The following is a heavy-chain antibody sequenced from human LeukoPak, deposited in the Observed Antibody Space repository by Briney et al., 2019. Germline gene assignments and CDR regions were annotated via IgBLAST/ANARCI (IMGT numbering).Heavy chain of an antibody. CDR2: ISGSGGST. D-gene: IGHD6-6*01. CDR1: GFTFSSYA. J-gene: IGHJ1*01. V-gene: IGHV3-23*01. Sequence: PGGSLRLSCAASGFTFSSYAMSWVRQAPGKGLEWVSAISGSGGSTYYADSVKGRFTISRDNSKNTLYLQMNNLRTEDTAVYYCARQYSRSSAEYFQHWGQGNLVTVSS. CDR3: ARQYSRSSAEYFQH.